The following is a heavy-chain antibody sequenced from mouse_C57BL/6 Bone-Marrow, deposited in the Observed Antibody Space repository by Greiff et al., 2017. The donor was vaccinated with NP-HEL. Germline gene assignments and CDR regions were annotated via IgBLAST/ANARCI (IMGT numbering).Heavy chain of an antibody. CDR1: GYAFTNYL. CDR2: INPGSGGT. D-gene: IGHD1-1*01. J-gene: IGHJ2*01. Sequence: VKLMESGAELVRPGTSVKVSCKASGYAFTNYLIEWVKQRPGQGLEWIGVINPGSGGTNYNEKFKGKATLTADKSSSTAYMQLSSLTSEDSAVYFCARWDYYGSSYDWGQGTTLTVSS. V-gene: IGHV1-54*01. CDR3: ARWDYYGSSYD.